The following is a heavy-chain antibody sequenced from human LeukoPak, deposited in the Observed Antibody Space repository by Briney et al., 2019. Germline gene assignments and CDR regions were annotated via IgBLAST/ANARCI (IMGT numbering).Heavy chain of an antibody. CDR1: GYTFTSYY. V-gene: IGHV1-46*01. J-gene: IGHJ4*02. CDR3: ARTFRGNYYDSSGYYFDY. D-gene: IGHD3-22*01. Sequence: GASVKVSCKASGYTFTSYYMHWVRQAPGQGLEWMGIINPSGGSTSYAQKSQGRVTMTRDTSTSTVYMELSSLRSEDTAVYYCARTFRGNYYDSSGYYFDYWGQGTLVTVSS. CDR2: INPSGGST.